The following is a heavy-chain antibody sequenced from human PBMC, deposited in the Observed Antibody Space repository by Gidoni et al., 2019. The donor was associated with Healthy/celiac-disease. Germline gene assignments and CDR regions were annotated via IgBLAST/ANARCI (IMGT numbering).Heavy chain of an antibody. CDR1: GFTFSSYA. D-gene: IGHD2-8*01. V-gene: IGHV3-23*01. CDR2: ISGRGGST. Sequence: EVQLLESGGGLVQPGGSLRLSCAASGFTFSSYAMSWVRQSTGKGLEWVSAISGRGGSTYYADSVKGRFTISRDNSKNTLYLQMNSLRAEDTAVYYCAKTLMVYAYVVTAPIGAFDIWGQGTMVTVSS. J-gene: IGHJ3*02. CDR3: AKTLMVYAYVVTAPIGAFDI.